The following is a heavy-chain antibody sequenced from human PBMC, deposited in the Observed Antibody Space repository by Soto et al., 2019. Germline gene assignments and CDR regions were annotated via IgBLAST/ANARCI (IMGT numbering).Heavy chain of an antibody. CDR3: ARERGPDAFDI. J-gene: IGHJ3*02. CDR1: GFTFDDYD. CDR2: ISYDGSNK. Sequence: PGGSLRLSCAASGFTFDDYDMHWVRQAPGKGLEWVAVISYDGSNKYYADSVKGRFTISRDNSKNTLYLQMNSLRAEDTAVYYCARERGPDAFDIWGQGTMVTVSS. V-gene: IGHV3-30-3*01.